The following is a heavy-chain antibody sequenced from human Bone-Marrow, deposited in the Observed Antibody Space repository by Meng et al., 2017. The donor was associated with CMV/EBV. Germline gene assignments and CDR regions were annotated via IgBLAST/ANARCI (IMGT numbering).Heavy chain of an antibody. V-gene: IGHV4-59*01. CDR2: IYYSGSP. D-gene: IGHD2-2*02. Sequence: SETLSLTCTVSGGSISSYYWSWIRQPPGKGLECIGYIYYSGSPNYNPSLKSRVTISVDTSKNQFPLKLSSVTAADTAVYYCARVPPLHCSSTSCYILGYYSMDVWGQGTTVTVSS. J-gene: IGHJ6*02. CDR3: ARVPPLHCSSTSCYILGYYSMDV. CDR1: GGSISSYY.